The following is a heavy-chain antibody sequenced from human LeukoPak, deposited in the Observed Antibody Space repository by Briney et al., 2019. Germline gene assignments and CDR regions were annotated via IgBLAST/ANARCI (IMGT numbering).Heavy chain of an antibody. CDR2: IYLGDSDT. V-gene: IGHV5-51*01. Sequence: GESLKISCKGSGYSFTSYWIGWVRQMPGKGLEWMGIIYLGDSDTRYSPSFQGQVTISADKSISTAYLQWSSLKASDTAMYYCARTASSGYYPYYFDYWGQGTLVTVSS. J-gene: IGHJ4*02. CDR1: GYSFTSYW. D-gene: IGHD3-22*01. CDR3: ARTASSGYYPYYFDY.